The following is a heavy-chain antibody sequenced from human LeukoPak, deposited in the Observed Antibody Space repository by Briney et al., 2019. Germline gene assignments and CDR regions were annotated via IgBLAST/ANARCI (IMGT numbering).Heavy chain of an antibody. J-gene: IGHJ4*02. V-gene: IGHV1-18*01. Sequence: GASVKVSCKASGGTFSSYAINWVRQAPGQGLEWMGGISTYNGYANYAQKLQGRVTMTTDTSTSTAYMELRSLRSDDTAVYYCAREVPMSGGASDYWGQGSLVTVSS. CDR2: ISTYNGYA. CDR1: GGTFSSYA. CDR3: AREVPMSGGASDY. D-gene: IGHD1-26*01.